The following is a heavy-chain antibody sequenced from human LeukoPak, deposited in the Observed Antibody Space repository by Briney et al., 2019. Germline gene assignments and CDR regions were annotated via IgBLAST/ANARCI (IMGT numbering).Heavy chain of an antibody. D-gene: IGHD5-12*01. CDR2: INPSGGST. Sequence: ASVKVSCKASGYTFTSYYTHWVRQAPGQGLEWMGIINPSGGSTSYAQKFQGRVTMTRDTSTSTVYMELSSLRSEDTAVYYCARGPTIVATQNWFDPWGQGTLVTVSS. J-gene: IGHJ5*02. CDR1: GYTFTSYY. CDR3: ARGPTIVATQNWFDP. V-gene: IGHV1-46*01.